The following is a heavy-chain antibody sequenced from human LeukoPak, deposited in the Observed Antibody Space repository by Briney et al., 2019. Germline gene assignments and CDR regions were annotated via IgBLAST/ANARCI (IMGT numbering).Heavy chain of an antibody. CDR2: TSYDESTK. CDR3: AKDPPVDTAMVAPISYY. CDR1: GFSFKDYA. J-gene: IGHJ4*02. Sequence: GGSLRLSCAASGFSFKDYAMHWVRQSPGKGLEWVAVTSYDESTKYYVDSVRGRFTISRDNSKNTLYLQMNSLRAEDTAVYYCAKDPPVDTAMVAPISYYWGQGTLVTVSS. V-gene: IGHV3-30*04. D-gene: IGHD5-18*01.